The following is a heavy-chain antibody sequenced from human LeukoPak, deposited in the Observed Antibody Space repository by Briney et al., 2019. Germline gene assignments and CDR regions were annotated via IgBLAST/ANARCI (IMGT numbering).Heavy chain of an antibody. CDR3: ATARQYYYHSSGHPYFDY. Sequence: ASVKVSCKVSGYTLTELSMHWVRQAPGKGLEWMGGFDPEDGETIYAQKFQGRVTMTEDTSTDTAYMELSSLRSEDTAVYYCATARQYYYHSSGHPYFDYWGQGTLVTVSS. V-gene: IGHV1-24*01. J-gene: IGHJ4*02. CDR2: FDPEDGET. D-gene: IGHD3-22*01. CDR1: GYTLTELS.